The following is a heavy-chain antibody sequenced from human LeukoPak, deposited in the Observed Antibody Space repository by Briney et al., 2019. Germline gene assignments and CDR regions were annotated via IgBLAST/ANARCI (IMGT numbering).Heavy chain of an antibody. J-gene: IGHJ4*02. Sequence: ASVKVSCKASGYTFTTYYMHWVRQAPGQGLEWMGWISVYTRNTHYAQKFQDRVTMTTDPSTSTAYMELRSLRSDDTAVYYCAGRLGGGWFLYWGQGTLVTVSS. CDR1: GYTFTTYY. D-gene: IGHD7-27*01. V-gene: IGHV1-18*04. CDR3: AGRLGGGWFLY. CDR2: ISVYTRNT.